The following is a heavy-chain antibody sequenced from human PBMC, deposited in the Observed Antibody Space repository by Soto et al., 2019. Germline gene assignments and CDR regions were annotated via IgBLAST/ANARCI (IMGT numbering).Heavy chain of an antibody. CDR1: GFTFRKAW. Sequence: GGSLRLSCVVSGFTFRKAWMSWVRQAPGRGLEWVARIKSESDGGTTDYADLVRGRFTISRDDSKNTVDLQMNSLTVEDTGLDYCETGLLRDPQVIAGYLDFWGEGT. CDR2: IKSESDGGTT. V-gene: IGHV3-15*01. J-gene: IGHJ4*02. CDR3: ETGLLRDPQVIAGYLDF. D-gene: IGHD2-15*01.